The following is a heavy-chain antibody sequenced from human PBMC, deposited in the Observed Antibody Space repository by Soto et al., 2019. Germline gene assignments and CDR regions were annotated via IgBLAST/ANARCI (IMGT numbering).Heavy chain of an antibody. CDR2: IKQDGSEK. J-gene: IGHJ6*02. CDR1: GFTFSSFW. V-gene: IGHV3-7*03. CDR3: ARDRPRLYYYYGMDV. Sequence: GGSLRLSCAASGFTFSSFWMSWVRQAPGKGLEWVANIKQDGSEKYYVDSVKGRFTISRDNAKNSLYLQMNSLRAEDTAVYYCARDRPRLYYYYGMDVWGQGTTVTVSS.